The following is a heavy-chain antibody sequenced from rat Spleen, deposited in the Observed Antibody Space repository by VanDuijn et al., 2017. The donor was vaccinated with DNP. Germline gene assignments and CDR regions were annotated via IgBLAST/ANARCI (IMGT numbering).Heavy chain of an antibody. CDR3: AVQLGVFDF. J-gene: IGHJ2*01. D-gene: IGHD5-1*01. Sequence: EVQLQESGPGLVKPSQSLSLTCSVTGYSITRSYRWNWIRKFPGNRLEWMGYINSAGSTDYNPSLKSRISITRDTSKNQFFLQVSSVSSEDSGTYYCAVQLGVFDFWGQGVMVTVSS. CDR2: INSAGST. CDR1: GYSITRSYR. V-gene: IGHV3-3*01.